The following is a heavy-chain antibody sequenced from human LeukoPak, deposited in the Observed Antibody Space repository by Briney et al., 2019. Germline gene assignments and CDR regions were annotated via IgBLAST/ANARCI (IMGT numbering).Heavy chain of an antibody. CDR3: ARVIAARPANYYYYMDV. Sequence: SETLSLTCAVYGGSFSGYYWSWIRQPPGKGLEWIGEINHSGSTNYNPSLKSRVTISVDTSKNQFSLKLSSVTAADTAVYYCARVIAARPANYYYYMDVWGKGTTVTVSS. J-gene: IGHJ6*03. CDR2: INHSGST. D-gene: IGHD6-6*01. V-gene: IGHV4-34*01. CDR1: GGSFSGYY.